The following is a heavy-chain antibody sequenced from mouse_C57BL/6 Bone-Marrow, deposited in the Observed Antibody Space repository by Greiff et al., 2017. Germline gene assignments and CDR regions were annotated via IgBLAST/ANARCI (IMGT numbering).Heavy chain of an antibody. CDR3: ARRGAYYSNYGYAMDY. Sequence: QVQLQQPGPELVKPGASVKLSCKASGYTFTSYWMHWVKQRPGQGLEWIGNINPSNGGTNYNEKFKSKATLTVDKSSSTAYMQLSSLTSEDSAVYYCARRGAYYSNYGYAMDYWGQGTSVTVSS. J-gene: IGHJ4*01. V-gene: IGHV1-53*01. CDR2: INPSNGGT. D-gene: IGHD2-5*01. CDR1: GYTFTSYW.